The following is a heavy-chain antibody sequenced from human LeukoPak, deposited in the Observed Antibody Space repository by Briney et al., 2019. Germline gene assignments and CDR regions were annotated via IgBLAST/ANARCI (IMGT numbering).Heavy chain of an antibody. D-gene: IGHD1-26*01. V-gene: IGHV4-38-2*01. Sequence: PSATLSLTCAGSGHSIRSTFYWGWIRQPPGKGLEWIGVIYHSGITFYNPSLKSRVSISVDMSKNHFSLRLSSVTAADTAVYFCARVTEDPVGAMGAYFDYWGQGILVTVSS. CDR2: IYHSGIT. CDR1: GHSIRSTFY. CDR3: ARVTEDPVGAMGAYFDY. J-gene: IGHJ4*02.